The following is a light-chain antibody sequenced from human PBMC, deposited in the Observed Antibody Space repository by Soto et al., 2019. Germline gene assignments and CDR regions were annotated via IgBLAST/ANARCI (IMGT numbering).Light chain of an antibody. CDR2: QVS. J-gene: IGLJ3*02. CDR3: SSYTSSGTWV. V-gene: IGLV2-18*02. Sequence: QSVLTQPPSVSGSPGQSVTISCTGTSSDVGSYNRVSWYQQPPGTAPKLMICQVSNRPSGVPDRFSGSKSGNTASLTISGLQAGDEADYYCSSYTSSGTWVFGGGTKLTVL. CDR1: SSDVGSYNR.